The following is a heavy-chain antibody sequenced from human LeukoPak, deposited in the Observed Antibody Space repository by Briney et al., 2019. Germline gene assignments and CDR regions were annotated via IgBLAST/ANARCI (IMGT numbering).Heavy chain of an antibody. CDR1: DGPFSGYY. CDR3: ARSEGIAARFRY. V-gene: IGHV4-34*01. Sequence: SETLSLTCAVYDGPFSGYYWSWIRQPPGKGLEWIGEINHSGSTNYNPSLKSRVTISVDTSKNQFSLKLSSVTAADTAVYYCARSEGIAARFRYWGQGTLVTVSS. J-gene: IGHJ4*02. D-gene: IGHD6-6*01. CDR2: INHSGST.